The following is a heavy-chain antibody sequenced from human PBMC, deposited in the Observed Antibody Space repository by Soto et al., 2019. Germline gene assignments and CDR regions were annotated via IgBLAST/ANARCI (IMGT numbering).Heavy chain of an antibody. Sequence: GGSLRLSCTASGFTFGDYAMSWVRQAPGKGLEWVGFIRSKAYGGTTEYAASVKGRFTISRDDSKSIAYLQMNSLKTEDTAVYYCTRDTCTNGACYSMDVWGQGTTVTVSS. CDR3: TRDTCTNGACYSMDV. CDR1: GFTFGDYA. V-gene: IGHV3-49*04. D-gene: IGHD2-8*01. J-gene: IGHJ6*02. CDR2: IRSKAYGGTT.